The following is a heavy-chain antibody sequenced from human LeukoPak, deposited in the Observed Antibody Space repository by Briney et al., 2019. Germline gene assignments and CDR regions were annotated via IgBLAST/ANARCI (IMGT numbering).Heavy chain of an antibody. CDR2: ISCYNGNT. CDR3: GSGIAATLELYSDY. D-gene: IGHD2-15*01. J-gene: IGHJ4*02. Sequence: GASVKVSCKASGYTFTKYGITWVRQAPGQGLEWMGWISCYNGNTNYAQKLQGRVTMTTDTSTSTAYMELRSLRSDDTALYYCGSGIAATLELYSDYWGQGTLVTVSS. V-gene: IGHV1-18*01. CDR1: GYTFTKYG.